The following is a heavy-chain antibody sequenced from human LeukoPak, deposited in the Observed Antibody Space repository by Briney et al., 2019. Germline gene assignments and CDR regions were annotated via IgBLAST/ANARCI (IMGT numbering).Heavy chain of an antibody. J-gene: IGHJ4*02. CDR2: INHSGST. V-gene: IGHV4-34*01. D-gene: IGHD2-21*02. CDR1: GGSFSGYY. CDR3: ARSRVTPLWYFDY. Sequence: SETLSLTCAVYGGSFSGYYWSWIRQPPGKGLEWIGEINHSGSTNYNPSLKSRVTISVDTSKNQFSLKLSSMTAADTAVYYCARSRVTPLWYFDYWGQGTLVTVSS.